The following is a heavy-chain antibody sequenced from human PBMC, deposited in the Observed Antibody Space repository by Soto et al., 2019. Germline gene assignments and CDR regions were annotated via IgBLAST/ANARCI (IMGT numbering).Heavy chain of an antibody. CDR3: ARDRTYTIFGVVNPLDAFDV. V-gene: IGHV1-69*05. D-gene: IGHD3-3*01. J-gene: IGHJ3*01. CDR1: GGTFSSYA. Sequence: SVKVSCKASGGTFSSYAISWVRQAPGQGLEWMGGIIPIFGTANYAQRFQGRVTIARDAAASTAYMELSSLRFEDTAVYYCARDRTYTIFGVVNPLDAFDVWGQGTMVTVSS. CDR2: IIPIFGTA.